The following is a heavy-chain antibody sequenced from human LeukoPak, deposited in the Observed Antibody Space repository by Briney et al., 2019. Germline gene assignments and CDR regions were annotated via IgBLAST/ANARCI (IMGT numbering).Heavy chain of an antibody. CDR1: GFTFSSYW. CDR3: ARVPPLVTAPLCYFNY. V-gene: IGHV3-7*01. CDR2: TKQDGSEK. D-gene: IGHD2-21*02. J-gene: IGHJ4*02. Sequence: GGSLRLSCAASGFTFSSYWMSWVRQAPGKGLEWVANTKQDGSEKYYVDSVKGRFTISRDNAKNSLYLQMNSLRAEDTAVYYCARVPPLVTAPLCYFNYWGQGTLVTVSS.